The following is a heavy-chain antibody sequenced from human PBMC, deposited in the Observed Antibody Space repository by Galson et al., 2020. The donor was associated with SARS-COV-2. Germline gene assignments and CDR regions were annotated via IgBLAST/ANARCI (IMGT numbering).Heavy chain of an antibody. CDR3: VKDRGYGDSYYDDYGLDV. CDR1: GFNLDDYA. D-gene: IGHD4-17*01. Sequence: SLKISCAASGFNLDDYAMHWVRQVPGKGLEWVSGISWNSLTVGYADSVRGRFTISRDNAKKSLFLQMNSLRPEDTALYFCVKDRGYGDSYYDDYGLDVWGQGTTVTVS. CDR2: ISWNSLTV. V-gene: IGHV3-9*01. J-gene: IGHJ6*02.